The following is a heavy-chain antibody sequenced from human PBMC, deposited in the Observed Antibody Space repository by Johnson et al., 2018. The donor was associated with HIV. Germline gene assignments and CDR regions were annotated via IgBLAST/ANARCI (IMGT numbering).Heavy chain of an antibody. CDR3: ARESPGYAFDI. Sequence: VQLVESGGGLVQPGGSLRLSCAASGFTFSSYAMHWVRQSPGKGLEYVSAISSNGGSTYYANSVKGRFTISRDNSKNTLYLQMGSLRAEDMAVYYCARESPGYAFDIWGQGTMVTVSS. D-gene: IGHD1-1*01. CDR1: GFTFSSYA. V-gene: IGHV3-64*01. J-gene: IGHJ3*02. CDR2: ISSNGGST.